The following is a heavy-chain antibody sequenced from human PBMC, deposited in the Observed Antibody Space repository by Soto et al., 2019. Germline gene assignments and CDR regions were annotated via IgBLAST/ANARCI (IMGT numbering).Heavy chain of an antibody. CDR3: AHGSGWLFDY. CDR1: GFSLTTRAVG. V-gene: IGHV2-5*01. Sequence: QITLKESGPPLVKPTQTLTLTCTFSGFSLTTRAVGVGWIRQPPGKALEWLAFIYWNDNEYYSPSLKSRLTSTKDSAKNQVVLTMTNTDPVDTATYYWAHGSGWLFDYWGQGTLVTVSA. CDR2: IYWNDNE. D-gene: IGHD6-19*01. J-gene: IGHJ4*02.